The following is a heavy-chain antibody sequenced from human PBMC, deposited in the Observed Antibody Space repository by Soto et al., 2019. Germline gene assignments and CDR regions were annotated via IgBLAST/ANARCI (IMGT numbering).Heavy chain of an antibody. J-gene: IGHJ5*02. CDR3: ARGTAGSGRVYNWFDP. CDR1: GFTFSSFG. CDR2: VCYDGSNI. D-gene: IGHD3-10*01. Sequence: GGSLRLSCAASGFTFSSFGMHWVRQAPGKGLEWVAIVCYDGSNIYYGDSVKGRFTISRDNSKNTVYLQMNSLRAEDTAVYYCARGTAGSGRVYNWFDPWGQGTLVTVSS. V-gene: IGHV3-33*01.